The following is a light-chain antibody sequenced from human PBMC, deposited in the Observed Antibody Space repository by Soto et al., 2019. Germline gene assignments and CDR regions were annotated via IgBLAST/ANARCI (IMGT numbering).Light chain of an antibody. CDR2: GVT. V-gene: IGLV2-14*03. J-gene: IGLJ1*01. Sequence: QSVLTQPTSVSGSPGQSITISCTGNHNDIGTYDYVSWYQQHPGRAPRLLIHGVTTRPSGISGRFPASKSGLTASLTISGLQPEDEAEYFCFSFTTTSTHVFGSGIKVTV. CDR1: HNDIGTYDY. CDR3: FSFTTTSTHV.